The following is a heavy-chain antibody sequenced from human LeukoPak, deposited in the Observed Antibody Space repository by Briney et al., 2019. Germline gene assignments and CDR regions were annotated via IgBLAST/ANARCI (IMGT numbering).Heavy chain of an antibody. CDR3: ARDPGSGSYYLAFDV. CDR1: GASISHYY. J-gene: IGHJ3*01. D-gene: IGHD3-10*01. V-gene: IGHV4-4*07. Sequence: SETLSLTCTVSGASISHYYWNWIRQPAGKGLEWIGRIYTLYTTGSPDYNPSLKSRITMSIDTPKNQFSLNLSSVTAADTAVYYCARDPGSGSYYLAFDVWGQGTMVTVSS. CDR2: IYTLYTTGSP.